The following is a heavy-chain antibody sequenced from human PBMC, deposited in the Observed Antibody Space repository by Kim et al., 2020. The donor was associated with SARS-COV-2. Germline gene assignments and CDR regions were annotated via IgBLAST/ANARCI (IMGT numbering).Heavy chain of an antibody. Sequence: SQTLSLTCAISGDSVSSNSAAWNWIRQSPSRGLEWLGRTYYRSKWYNDYAVSVKSRITINPDTSKNQFSLQLNSVTPEDTAVYYCARDLEAGTPLGVYYYYGMDVWGQGTTVTVSS. CDR2: TYYRSKWYN. D-gene: IGHD1-1*01. CDR1: GDSVSSNSAA. V-gene: IGHV6-1*01. J-gene: IGHJ6*02. CDR3: ARDLEAGTPLGVYYYYGMDV.